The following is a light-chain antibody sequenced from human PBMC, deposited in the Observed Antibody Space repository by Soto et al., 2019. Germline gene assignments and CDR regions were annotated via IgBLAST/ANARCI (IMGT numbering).Light chain of an antibody. CDR3: QQYGSSPPWT. CDR2: GAS. Sequence: EIVLTQSPGTLSLSPGERATLSCRASQSVSSSYLAWYQQKPGEAPRLLIYGASSRATGIPDRFSGSGSGTDFTLTISRLEPEEFAGYYCQQYGSSPPWTFGQGTKVDIK. J-gene: IGKJ1*01. V-gene: IGKV3-20*01. CDR1: QSVSSSY.